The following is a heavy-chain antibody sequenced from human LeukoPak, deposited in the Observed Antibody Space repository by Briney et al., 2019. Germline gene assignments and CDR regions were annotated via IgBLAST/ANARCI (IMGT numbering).Heavy chain of an antibody. D-gene: IGHD2-2*01. Sequence: PGGSLRLSCAASGFTFSSYAMSWVRQAPGKGLEWVSGINWNGGSTGYADSVKGRFTISRDNAKNSLYLQMNSLRAEDTALYYCARDPGSPRYCSSTSCYLYYWGQGTLVTVSS. J-gene: IGHJ4*02. V-gene: IGHV3-20*04. CDR1: GFTFSSYA. CDR2: INWNGGST. CDR3: ARDPGSPRYCSSTSCYLYY.